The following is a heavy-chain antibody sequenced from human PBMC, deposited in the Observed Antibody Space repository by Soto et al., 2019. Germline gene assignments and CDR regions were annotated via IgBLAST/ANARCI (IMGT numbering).Heavy chain of an antibody. J-gene: IGHJ4*02. V-gene: IGHV3-23*01. CDR2: ISDNGGTT. CDR1: GFTFSSYD. D-gene: IGHD1-1*01. Sequence: GGSVRLSXTASGFTFSSYDMSWGRQAPGKGLEWVSVISDNGGTTYYADSVKGRFTISRDNSKNTLYLQMNSLRVEDTAVYYCTKRLGSTATTYGDSWGQGTLVTVSS. CDR3: TKRLGSTATTYGDS.